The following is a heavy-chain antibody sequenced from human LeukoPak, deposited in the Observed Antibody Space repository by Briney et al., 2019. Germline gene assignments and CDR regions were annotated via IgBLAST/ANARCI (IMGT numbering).Heavy chain of an antibody. Sequence: ASVKVSCKASGYTFTDYYLHWVRQAPGQGLEWMGWINPHSGGTNYAQKFQGRVTMTRDTSISTVYMELSRLGSDDTAVYYCTRGITVAGQGHFDYWGQGTLVTVSS. CDR3: TRGITVAGQGHFDY. J-gene: IGHJ4*02. CDR1: GYTFTDYY. V-gene: IGHV1-2*02. D-gene: IGHD6-19*01. CDR2: INPHSGGT.